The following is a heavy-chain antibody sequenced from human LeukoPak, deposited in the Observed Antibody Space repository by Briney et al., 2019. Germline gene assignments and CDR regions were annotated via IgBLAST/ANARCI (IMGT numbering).Heavy chain of an antibody. CDR2: MNPNSGNT. J-gene: IGHJ4*02. CDR3: ARGMGSGSYSAAYYFDY. V-gene: IGHV1-8*01. Sequence: ASVKVSCKAFGYTFTSYDINWVRQAPGQGLEWVGWMNPNSGNTGYAQNLQGRVTMTRNTSISTAYMELSSLRSEDTAVYYCARGMGSGSYSAAYYFDYWGQGTLVTVSS. CDR1: GYTFTSYD. D-gene: IGHD3-22*01.